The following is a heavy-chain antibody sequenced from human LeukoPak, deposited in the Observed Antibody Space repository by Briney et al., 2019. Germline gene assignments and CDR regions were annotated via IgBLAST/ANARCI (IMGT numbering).Heavy chain of an antibody. J-gene: IGHJ3*01. CDR1: GFTFSSYW. CDR2: IKQDGSEK. V-gene: IGHV3-7*03. Sequence: GGSLRLSCAASGFTFSSYWMSWVRQAPGKGLEWVANIKQDGSEKYYVDSVKGRFTISRDNAKNSLYLQMNSLRAEDTAVYYCAKDSLNYDFWSGYGAFDVWGQGTMVTVSS. D-gene: IGHD3-3*01. CDR3: AKDSLNYDFWSGYGAFDV.